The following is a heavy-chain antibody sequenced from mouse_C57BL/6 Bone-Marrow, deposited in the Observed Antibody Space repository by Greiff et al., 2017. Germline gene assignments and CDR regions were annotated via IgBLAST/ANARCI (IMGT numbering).Heavy chain of an antibody. D-gene: IGHD2-12*01. CDR2: INPYNGGT. V-gene: IGHV1-19*01. J-gene: IGHJ2*01. CDR1: GYTFTDYY. CDR3: ARTCYYKRGVLFDY. Sequence: EVQLQQSGPVLVKPGASVKMSCKASGYTFTDYYMNWVKQSHGKSLEWIGVINPYNGGTSYNQKFKGKATLTVDKSSSTAYMELNSLTSEDSAVYYCARTCYYKRGVLFDYWGQGTTLTVSS.